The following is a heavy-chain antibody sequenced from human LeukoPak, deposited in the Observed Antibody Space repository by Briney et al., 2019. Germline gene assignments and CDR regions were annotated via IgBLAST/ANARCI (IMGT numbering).Heavy chain of an antibody. V-gene: IGHV3-64D*09. J-gene: IGHJ4*02. Sequence: SGGSLRLSCSGSGLTLSTYAMHWVRQAPGKGLEYVSAIDTDGGGTYYADPVKGRFTISRDKSKNTLYLQMRSLRAEDTAVYYCARVPSTVKADYWGQGTLVTVSS. CDR3: ARVPSTVKADY. CDR2: IDTDGGGT. CDR1: GLTLSTYA. D-gene: IGHD4-17*01.